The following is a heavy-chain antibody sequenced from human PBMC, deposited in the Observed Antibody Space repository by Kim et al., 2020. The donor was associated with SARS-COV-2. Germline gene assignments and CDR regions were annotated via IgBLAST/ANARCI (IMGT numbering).Heavy chain of an antibody. CDR3: AIHYCSGGSCGVPDDY. V-gene: IGHV3-21*01. Sequence: GGSLRLSCAASGFTFSSYSMNWVRQAPGKGLEWVSSISSSSSYIYYADSVKGRFTISRDNAKNSLYLQMNSLRAEDTAVYYCAIHYCSGGSCGVPDDYWGQGTLVTVSS. J-gene: IGHJ4*02. D-gene: IGHD2-15*01. CDR2: ISSSSSYI. CDR1: GFTFSSYS.